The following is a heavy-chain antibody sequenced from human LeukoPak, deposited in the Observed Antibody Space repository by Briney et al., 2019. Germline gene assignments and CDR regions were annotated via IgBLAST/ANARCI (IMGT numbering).Heavy chain of an antibody. CDR3: ARETVAGPDY. J-gene: IGHJ4*02. CDR1: GGTFSSYA. V-gene: IGHV1-69*13. D-gene: IGHD6-19*01. Sequence: SAKVSCKASGGTFSSYAISWVRQAPGQGLEWMGGIIPIFCTANYAQKFQGRVTITADESTSTAYMELSSLRSEDTAVYYCARETVAGPDYWGQGTLVTVSS. CDR2: IIPIFCTA.